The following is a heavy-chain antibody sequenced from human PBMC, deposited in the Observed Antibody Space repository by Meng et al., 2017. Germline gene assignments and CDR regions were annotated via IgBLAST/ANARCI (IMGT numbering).Heavy chain of an antibody. J-gene: IGHJ5*02. CDR1: GGSFSGYY. Sequence: QVQVQQLGSGLLKPSETLSLTCAVYGGSFSGYYWSWIRQPPGKGLEWIGEINHSGSTNYNPSLKSRVTISVDTSKNQFSLKLSSVTAADTAVNYCARRRGGSSDWFDPWGQGTLVTSPQ. V-gene: IGHV4-34*01. CDR3: ARRRGGSSDWFDP. D-gene: IGHD6-6*01. CDR2: INHSGST.